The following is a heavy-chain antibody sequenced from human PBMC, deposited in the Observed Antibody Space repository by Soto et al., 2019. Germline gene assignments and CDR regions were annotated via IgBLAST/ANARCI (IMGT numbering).Heavy chain of an antibody. CDR1: GGSFSGYY. Sequence: SETLSLTCAVYGGSFSGYYWSWIRQPPGKGLEWIGEINHSGSTNYNPSLKSRVTISVDTSQNQFSLKLSSVTAADTAVYYCARTAAGTPFYYYYGMDVWGQGTTVTVSS. CDR3: ARTAAGTPFYYYYGMDV. D-gene: IGHD3-10*01. CDR2: INHSGST. V-gene: IGHV4-34*01. J-gene: IGHJ6*02.